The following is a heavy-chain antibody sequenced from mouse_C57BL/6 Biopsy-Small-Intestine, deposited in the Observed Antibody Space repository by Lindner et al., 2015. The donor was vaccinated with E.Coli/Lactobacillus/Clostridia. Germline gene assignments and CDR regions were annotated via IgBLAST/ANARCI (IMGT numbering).Heavy chain of an antibody. CDR1: GFTFSDYG. J-gene: IGHJ3*01. CDR3: ARRAGSSYESWFAY. Sequence: VQLQESGGGLVKPGGSLKLSCAASGFTFSDYGMHWVRQAPEKGLEWVAYISSGSSTIYYADTVKGRFTISRDNAKNTLFLQMTSLRSEDTAMYYCARRAGSSYESWFAYWGQGTLVTVSA. CDR2: ISSGSSTI. V-gene: IGHV5-17*01. D-gene: IGHD1-1*01.